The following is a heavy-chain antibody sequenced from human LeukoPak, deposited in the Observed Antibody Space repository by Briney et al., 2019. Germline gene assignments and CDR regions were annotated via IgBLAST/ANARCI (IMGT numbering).Heavy chain of an antibody. Sequence: GESLKISCKGSGYSFTSYWIGWVRQMPGKGLEWMGIIYPGDSDTRYSPSFQGQVTISADKSISTAYLQWSSLKASDPAMYYCARLGIIEMATSPFDYWGQGTLVTVSS. CDR2: IYPGDSDT. J-gene: IGHJ4*02. CDR3: ARLGIIEMATSPFDY. CDR1: GYSFTSYW. D-gene: IGHD5-24*01. V-gene: IGHV5-51*01.